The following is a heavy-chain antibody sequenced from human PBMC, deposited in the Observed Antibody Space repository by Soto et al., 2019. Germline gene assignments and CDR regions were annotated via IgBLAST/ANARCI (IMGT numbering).Heavy chain of an antibody. J-gene: IGHJ6*03. CDR1: GDSVSSNSAA. CDR3: ARRYGSSSPYYYYYYYMDV. CDR2: TYYRSKWYN. D-gene: IGHD6-6*01. V-gene: IGHV6-1*01. Sequence: SQTLSLTCAISGDSVSSNSAAWNWIRQSPSRGLEWLGRTYYRSKWYNDYAVSVKSRITINPDTSKNQFSLKLSSVTAADTAVYYCARRYGSSSPYYYYYYYMDVWGKGTTVTVSS.